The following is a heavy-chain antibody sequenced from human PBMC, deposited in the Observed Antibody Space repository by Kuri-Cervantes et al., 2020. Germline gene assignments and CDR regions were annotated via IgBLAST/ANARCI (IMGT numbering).Heavy chain of an antibody. J-gene: IGHJ6*03. CDR3: AGVHETYDILTGYPSDYPDYYYYYMDV. V-gene: IGHV4-61*01. CDR1: GGSVSSGSYY. CDR2: IYYSGST. D-gene: IGHD3-9*01. Sequence: SETLSLTCTVSGGSVSSGSYYWSWIRQPPGKGLEWIGYIYYSGSTNYNPSLKSRVTISVDTSKNQFSLKLSSVTAADTAVYYCAGVHETYDILTGYPSDYPDYYYYYMDVWGKGTTVTVSS.